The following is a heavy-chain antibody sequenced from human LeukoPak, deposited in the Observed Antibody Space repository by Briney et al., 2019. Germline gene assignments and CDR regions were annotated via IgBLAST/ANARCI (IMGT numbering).Heavy chain of an antibody. CDR2: IYYTGST. CDR1: GGSISYGDSY. V-gene: IGHV4-39*01. J-gene: IGHJ4*02. Sequence: PSETLSLSCSVSGGSISYGDSYRDCIRQPPGKGLEWIGAIYYTGSTYYNPSLRGRVTISGDTSKNHFSLKLTSVTAADTAIYYCARQNKPVRPNFDNWGQGTLVTVSS. D-gene: IGHD6-19*01. CDR3: ARQNKPVRPNFDN.